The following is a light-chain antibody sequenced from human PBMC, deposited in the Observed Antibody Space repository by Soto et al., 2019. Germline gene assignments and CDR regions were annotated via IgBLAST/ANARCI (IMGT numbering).Light chain of an antibody. CDR3: QQYNTYSRT. CDR1: QSIDSW. J-gene: IGKJ1*01. CDR2: KAS. Sequence: DTQMTQSPSTLSASVGDRVTITCRASQSIDSWLAWYQQKPGKAPKLLIYKASSLESGVPSRFSGSGSGTEFTLTISSLRPDDFATYYCQQYNTYSRTFGQGTKVEIK. V-gene: IGKV1-5*03.